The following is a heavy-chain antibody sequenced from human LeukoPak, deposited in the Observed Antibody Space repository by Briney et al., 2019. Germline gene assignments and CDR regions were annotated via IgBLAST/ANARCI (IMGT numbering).Heavy chain of an antibody. CDR3: AREEIAAAGLDY. CDR2: IYHSGST. V-gene: IGHV4-30-2*01. J-gene: IGHJ4*02. CDR1: GGSISSGGYS. Sequence: SETLSLTCAVSGGSISSGGYSWSWIRQPPGKGLEWIGYIYHSGSTYYNPSLKSRVTISVDRSKNQFSLKLSSVTAADTAVYYCAREEIAAAGLDYWGQGTLVTVSS. D-gene: IGHD6-13*01.